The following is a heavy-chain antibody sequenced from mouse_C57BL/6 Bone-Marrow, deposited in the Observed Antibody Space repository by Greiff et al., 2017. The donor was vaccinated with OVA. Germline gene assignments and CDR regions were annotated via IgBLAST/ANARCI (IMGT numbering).Heavy chain of an antibody. D-gene: IGHD2-4*01. Sequence: VQLQQSGAELVRPGASVTLSCKASGYTFTDYEMHWVKQTPVHGLEWIGAIDPETGGTAYNQKFKGKAILTADKSSSTAYMELRSLTSEDSAVYYCTRDGGLRYAMDYWGQGTSVTVSS. CDR3: TRDGGLRYAMDY. CDR1: GYTFTDYE. CDR2: IDPETGGT. V-gene: IGHV1-15*01. J-gene: IGHJ4*01.